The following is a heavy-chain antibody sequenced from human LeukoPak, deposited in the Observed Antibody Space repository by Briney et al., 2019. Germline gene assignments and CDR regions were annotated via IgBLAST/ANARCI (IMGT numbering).Heavy chain of an antibody. CDR3: SLVDGGTPDDY. J-gene: IGHJ4*02. CDR1: GYTFTSYD. V-gene: IGHV1-8*01. Sequence: ASVTVSCKASGYTFTSYDINWVRQAPGQGLEWMGWMNPNSGNAGYAQTFQGRVTMTRTKYIITAYMELSRLTSEDTALYYCSLVDGGTPDDYWGQGTLVTVSS. CDR2: MNPNSGNA. D-gene: IGHD3-16*01.